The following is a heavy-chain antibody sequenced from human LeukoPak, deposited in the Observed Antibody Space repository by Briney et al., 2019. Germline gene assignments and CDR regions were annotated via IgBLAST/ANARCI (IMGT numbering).Heavy chain of an antibody. D-gene: IGHD3-3*01. CDR2: IYYSGST. V-gene: IGHV4-38-2*02. CDR3: AEESPDFNDAFDI. J-gene: IGHJ3*02. CDR1: GYSISSGYY. Sequence: SETLSLTCTVSGYSISSGYYWGWIRQPPGKGLEWIGGIYYSGSTYYNPSLKSRVTISVDTSKNQFSLKLSSVTAADTAVYYCAEESPDFNDAFDIWGQGTMVTVSS.